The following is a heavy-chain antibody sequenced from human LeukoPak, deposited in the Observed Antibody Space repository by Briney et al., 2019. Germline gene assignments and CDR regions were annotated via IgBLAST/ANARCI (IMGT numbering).Heavy chain of an antibody. CDR3: AKDRNIVVVTAWFDY. D-gene: IGHD2-21*02. J-gene: IGHJ4*02. CDR2: ISYDGSNK. CDR1: GFTFSSYG. Sequence: GGSLRLSCAASGFTFSSYGMHWVRQAPGKGLEWVAVISYDGSNKYYADSVKGRFTISRDNSKNTLYLQMNSLRAEDTAVYYCAKDRNIVVVTAWFDYWGQGTLVTVSS. V-gene: IGHV3-30*18.